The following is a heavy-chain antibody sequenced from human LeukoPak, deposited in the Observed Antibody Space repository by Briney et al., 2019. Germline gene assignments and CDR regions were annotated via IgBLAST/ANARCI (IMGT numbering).Heavy chain of an antibody. CDR3: ARLSGDGYKIGTHWGY. CDR2: INHSGST. CDR1: GGSFSGYY. Sequence: SETLSLTCAVYGGSFSGYYWSWIRQPPGKGLEWIGEINHSGSTYYNPSLKSRVTISVDTSKNQFSLKLSSVTAADTAVYYCARLSGDGYKIGTHWGYWGQGTLVTVSS. V-gene: IGHV4-34*01. D-gene: IGHD5-24*01. J-gene: IGHJ4*02.